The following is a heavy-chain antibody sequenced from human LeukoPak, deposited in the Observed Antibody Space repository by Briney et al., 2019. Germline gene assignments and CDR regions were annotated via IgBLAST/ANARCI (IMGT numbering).Heavy chain of an antibody. D-gene: IGHD6-13*01. V-gene: IGHV3-48*01. Sequence: TGGSLRLSCAASGFTFSSYTMNWLRQAPGKGLECVSYINSRGSTISYADSVKGRFTISRDNAKNSLYLQMNSLRAEDTAVYYCARYWSSWSADFWGQGTLVTVSS. J-gene: IGHJ4*02. CDR2: INSRGSTI. CDR3: ARYWSSWSADF. CDR1: GFTFSSYT.